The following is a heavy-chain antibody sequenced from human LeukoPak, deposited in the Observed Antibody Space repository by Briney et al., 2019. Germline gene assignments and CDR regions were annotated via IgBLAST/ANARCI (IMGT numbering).Heavy chain of an antibody. CDR2: IYYSGST. CDR3: ARDLRGFDP. Sequence: PSETLSLTCTVSGGSISSYCWSWIRQPPGKGLEWIGYIYYSGSTNYNPSLKSRVTISVDTSKNQFSLKLSSVTAADTAVYYCARDLRGFDPWGQGTLVTVSS. J-gene: IGHJ5*02. V-gene: IGHV4-59*01. CDR1: GGSISSYC.